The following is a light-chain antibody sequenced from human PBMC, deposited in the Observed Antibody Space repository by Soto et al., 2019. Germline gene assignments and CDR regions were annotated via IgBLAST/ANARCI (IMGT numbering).Light chain of an antibody. CDR1: QSISSY. V-gene: IGKV1-39*01. J-gene: IGKJ2*01. CDR3: QQSDSTLDT. Sequence: DIPMTQSPSSLSASVGDRVTITCRASQSISSYLNWYQQKPGKAPKLLIYAASSLQSGVPSRFSGSGSGTDFTLTISSLQPEDFATYYCQQSDSTLDTFGQGTKLEIK. CDR2: AAS.